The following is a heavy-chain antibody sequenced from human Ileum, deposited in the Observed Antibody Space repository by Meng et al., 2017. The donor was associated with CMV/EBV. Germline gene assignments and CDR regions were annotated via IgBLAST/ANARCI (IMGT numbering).Heavy chain of an antibody. D-gene: IGHD3-22*01. V-gene: IGHV4-31*02. CDR2: IDCSDTT. J-gene: IGHJ2*01. Sequence: CIRQHPGKGLEWIGYIDCSDTTYYILTTFYNPSLQSRVTISLDTPKNHFSLKMTSVTAADTALYYCAKNRGNTDSTGYYWYFDLWGRGTLVTVSS. CDR3: AKNRGNTDSTGYYWYFDL.